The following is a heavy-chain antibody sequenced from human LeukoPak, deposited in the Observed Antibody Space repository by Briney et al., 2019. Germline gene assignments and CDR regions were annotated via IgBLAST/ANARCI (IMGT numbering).Heavy chain of an antibody. D-gene: IGHD3-22*01. CDR3: AKDLSYDSSGYYAY. V-gene: IGHV3-23*01. J-gene: IGHJ4*02. Sequence: GGSLRLSCAASGFTFSSYAMSWIRQAPGKGLEWVSAISGSGGSTYYADSVKGRFTISSDNSKNTLYLQMNSLRAEDTAVYYCAKDLSYDSSGYYAYWGQGTLVTVSS. CDR1: GFTFSSYA. CDR2: ISGSGGST.